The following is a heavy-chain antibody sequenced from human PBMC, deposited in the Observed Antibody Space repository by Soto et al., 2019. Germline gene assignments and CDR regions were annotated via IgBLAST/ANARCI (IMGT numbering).Heavy chain of an antibody. CDR3: ARGPYSSGWLSADDYYYYGMDV. CDR2: ISSSSSYI. V-gene: IGHV3-21*01. CDR1: GFTFSSYS. Sequence: PGGSLRLSCAASGFTFSSYSMNWVRQAPGKGLEWVSSISSSSSYIYYADSVKGRFTISRDNAKNSLYLQMNSLRAEDTAVYYCARGPYSSGWLSADDYYYYGMDVWGQGTTVTVSS. J-gene: IGHJ6*02. D-gene: IGHD6-19*01.